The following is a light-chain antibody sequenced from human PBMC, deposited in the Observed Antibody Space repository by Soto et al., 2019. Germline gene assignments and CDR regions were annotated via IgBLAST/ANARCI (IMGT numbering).Light chain of an antibody. CDR1: QSVSSSY. J-gene: IGKJ2*01. Sequence: EIVLTQSPGTMSLSPGERATLSCRASQSVSSSYLAWYQQKPGQAPRLLIYGASSRATGIPDRFSGSGSGTDFTLTISRLETEDVAVFYCQQYGGSALYTFGQGTKLEIK. CDR2: GAS. V-gene: IGKV3-20*01. CDR3: QQYGGSALYT.